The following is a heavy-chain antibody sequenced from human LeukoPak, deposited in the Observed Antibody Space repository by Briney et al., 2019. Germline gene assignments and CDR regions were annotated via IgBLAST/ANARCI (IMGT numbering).Heavy chain of an antibody. CDR3: ARDYRPPPTYSSRDGFDY. J-gene: IGHJ4*02. V-gene: IGHV1-18*01. CDR2: ISAYNGNT. Sequence: ASVTVSCKASGYTFTSYVISWVRQAPGQGLEWMGWISAYNGNTNYAQKVQGRVTMTTDTSTSTAYMELRSLRSDDTAVYYCARDYRPPPTYSSRDGFDYWGQGTLVTVSS. CDR1: GYTFTSYV. D-gene: IGHD6-13*01.